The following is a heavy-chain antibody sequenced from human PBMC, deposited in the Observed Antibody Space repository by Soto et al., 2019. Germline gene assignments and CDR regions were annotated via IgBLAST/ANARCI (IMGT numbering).Heavy chain of an antibody. Sequence: PVGSMRLSCAASGFTFSSYSMNWVRQAPGKGLEWVSSISSSSSYIYYAYSVKGRFTISRDNAKNSLYLQMNSLRAEDTAVYYGAREGLMLFDVGFDHWGKGTLGTV. CDR3: AREGLMLFDVGFDH. D-gene: IGHD3-9*01. J-gene: IGHJ4*02. V-gene: IGHV3-21*01. CDR2: ISSSSSYI. CDR1: GFTFSSYS.